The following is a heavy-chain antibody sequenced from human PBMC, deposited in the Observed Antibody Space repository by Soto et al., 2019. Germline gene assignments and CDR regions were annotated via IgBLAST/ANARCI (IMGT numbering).Heavy chain of an antibody. CDR2: INHSGST. CDR3: ASLRYDILTGHYYYYYYGMDV. CDR1: GGSFSGYY. V-gene: IGHV4-34*01. J-gene: IGHJ6*02. D-gene: IGHD3-9*01. Sequence: SETLSLTCAVYGGSFSGYYWSWIRQPPGKGLEWIREINHSGSTNYNPSLKSRVTISVDTSKNQFSLKLSSVTAADTAVYYCASLRYDILTGHYYYYYYGMDVWGQGTTVTVSS.